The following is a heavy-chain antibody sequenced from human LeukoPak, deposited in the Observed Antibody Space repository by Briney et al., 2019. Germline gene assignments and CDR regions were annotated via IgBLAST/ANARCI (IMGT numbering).Heavy chain of an antibody. J-gene: IGHJ4*02. V-gene: IGHV5-51*01. CDR2: IYPGDSDT. D-gene: IGHD3-22*01. CDR1: GYSFTTYW. Sequence: GESLKISCKGSGYSFTTYWIGWARQMPGKGLEWMGMIYPGDSDTRYSPSFEGQVTISADKSISTAYLQWSSLKASDTAMYYCARRYTSDSSAYTLDYWGQGTLVTVSS. CDR3: ARRYTSDSSAYTLDY.